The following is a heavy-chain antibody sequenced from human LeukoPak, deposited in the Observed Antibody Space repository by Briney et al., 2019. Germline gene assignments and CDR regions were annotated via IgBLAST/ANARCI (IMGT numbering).Heavy chain of an antibody. Sequence: GSLRLSCAASGFTFSNYGMHWVRQAPGKGLEWVGRIKSKTDGGTTDYAAPVKGRFTISRDDSKNTLYLQMNSLKTEDTAVYYCTTDPTAVAGISSVDYWGQGTLVTVSS. CDR1: GFTFSNYG. V-gene: IGHV3-15*01. CDR2: IKSKTDGGTT. D-gene: IGHD6-19*01. J-gene: IGHJ4*02. CDR3: TTDPTAVAGISSVDY.